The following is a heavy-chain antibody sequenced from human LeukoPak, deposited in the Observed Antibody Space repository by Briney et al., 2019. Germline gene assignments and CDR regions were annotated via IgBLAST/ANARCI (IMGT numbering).Heavy chain of an antibody. V-gene: IGHV3-23*01. Sequence: PGGSLRLSCVASGFTFSSYAMNWVRQAPGKGLEWVSVISGSGGGTYYADSVKGRFTISRDNSKNTLYLQMNSLRAEDTAVYYCAKIQYCSGTSCEEGDYWGQGTLVTVSS. CDR1: GFTFSSYA. D-gene: IGHD2-2*01. CDR3: AKIQYCSGTSCEEGDY. J-gene: IGHJ4*02. CDR2: ISGSGGGT.